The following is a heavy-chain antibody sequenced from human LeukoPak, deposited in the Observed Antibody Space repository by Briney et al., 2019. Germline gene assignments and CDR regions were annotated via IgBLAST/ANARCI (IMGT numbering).Heavy chain of an antibody. Sequence: PGGSLRLSCAASGFTVSSNYMSWVRQAPGPGLEWVSVIYSGGSTYYADSVKGRFTISRDNSKNTLYLQMNSLRAEDTAVYYCAREGVTTHPGMDVWGQGTTVTVSS. D-gene: IGHD1-1*01. CDR3: AREGVTTHPGMDV. J-gene: IGHJ6*02. CDR2: IYSGGST. V-gene: IGHV3-66*01. CDR1: GFTVSSNY.